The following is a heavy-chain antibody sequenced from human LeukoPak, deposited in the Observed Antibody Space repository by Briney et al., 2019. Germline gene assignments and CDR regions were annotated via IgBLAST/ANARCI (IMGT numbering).Heavy chain of an antibody. J-gene: IGHJ3*02. CDR3: ARGGLYYDFWSGYRERAFDI. D-gene: IGHD3-3*01. CDR1: GGSISSGSCY. Sequence: SETLSLTCTVYGGSISSGSCYWSWIRQPAGKGLEWIGRIYTSGSTNYNPSLKSRVTISVDTSKNQFSLKLSSVTAADTAVYYCARGGLYYDFWSGYRERAFDIWGQGTMVTVSS. V-gene: IGHV4-61*02. CDR2: IYTSGST.